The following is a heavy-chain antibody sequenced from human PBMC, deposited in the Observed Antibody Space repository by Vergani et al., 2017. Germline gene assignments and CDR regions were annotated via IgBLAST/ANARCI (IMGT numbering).Heavy chain of an antibody. CDR1: GGSISSYY. V-gene: IGHV4-59*01. CDR2: IYCSGST. J-gene: IGHJ6*03. D-gene: IGHD3-10*01. CDR3: ARARLGNYYYMDV. Sequence: QVQLQESGPGLVKPSETLSLTCTVSGGSISSYYWSWIRQPPGKGLEWIGYIYCSGSTNYNPSLQSRVTRAVDTSKNQFALNLSSVTAADTAVYYCARARLGNYYYMDVWGKGTTVTVSS.